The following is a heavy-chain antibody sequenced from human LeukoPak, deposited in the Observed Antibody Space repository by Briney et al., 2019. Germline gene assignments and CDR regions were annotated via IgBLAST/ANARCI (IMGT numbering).Heavy chain of an antibody. CDR1: GFTFSSYS. V-gene: IGHV3-23*01. J-gene: IGHJ4*02. CDR3: AKVPAGNYDILTGYTIPYFDY. D-gene: IGHD3-9*01. Sequence: PGGSLRLSCAASGFTFSSYSMNWVRQAPGKGLEWVSAISGSGGSTYYADSVKGRFTISRDNSKNTLYLQMNSLRAEDTAVYYCAKVPAGNYDILTGYTIPYFDYWGQGTLVTVSS. CDR2: ISGSGGST.